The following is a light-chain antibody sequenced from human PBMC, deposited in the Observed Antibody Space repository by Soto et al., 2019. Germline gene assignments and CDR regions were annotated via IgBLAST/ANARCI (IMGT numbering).Light chain of an antibody. J-gene: IGKJ1*01. CDR2: AAS. Sequence: DIQMTQSPSSLSASVGDRVTITCRARQGISNYLAWYQQKPGKVPKLLIYAASTLQSGVPSRFSGSGSGTDVTLTISSLQPEDVATYYCQKYNSAPPWTFGQGTKVEIK. CDR1: QGISNY. CDR3: QKYNSAPPWT. V-gene: IGKV1-27*01.